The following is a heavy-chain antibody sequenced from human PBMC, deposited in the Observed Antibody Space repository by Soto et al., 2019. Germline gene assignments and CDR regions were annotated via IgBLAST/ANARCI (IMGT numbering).Heavy chain of an antibody. CDR1: GYTFTGYY. CDR3: ERGGSSSHYLLNYYYYCMDV. CDR2: INPKSGGT. D-gene: IGHD4-4*01. Sequence: QVQLVQSGAEVKKPGASVKVSCKASGYTFTGYYVHWVRQAPGQGLEWMGWINPKSGGTNYAQKLQGRVTMTSDTSISTAHMERSSRRCDDTAVYYCERGGSSSHYLLNYYYYCMDVWGQGNTVTVS. J-gene: IGHJ6*02. V-gene: IGHV1-2*02.